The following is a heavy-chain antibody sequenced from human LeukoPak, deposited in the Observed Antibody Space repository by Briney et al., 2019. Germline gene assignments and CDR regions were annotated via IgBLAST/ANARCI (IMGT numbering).Heavy chain of an antibody. J-gene: IGHJ3*02. CDR3: ARHEPKGDHQNAFDM. CDR1: GDSISSYY. Sequence: SETLSLTCTVSGDSISSYYWSWIRQPPGKALEWIGYIRYSGGTNYNPSLKSRITMSVDTSKNQFSLKLSSVTAADTAVYYCARHEPKGDHQNAFDMWGQGTKVTVSS. D-gene: IGHD2-21*02. V-gene: IGHV4-59*08. CDR2: IRYSGGT.